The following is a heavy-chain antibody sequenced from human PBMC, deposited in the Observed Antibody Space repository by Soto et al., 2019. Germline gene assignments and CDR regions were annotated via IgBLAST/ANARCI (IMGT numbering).Heavy chain of an antibody. D-gene: IGHD3-10*01. CDR1: GGSIRDDTYY. Sequence: QLQLQESGPGLVKPSETLSLTCTVSGGSIRDDTYYWGWIRQPPGKGLEWIGSIYYSGTSSYNPSLKSRVSMAVDTSKKQLSLRLSSVTAADTAAYYCARLHCYNPKCVPLDPWGQGTLVIVSS. J-gene: IGHJ5*02. CDR2: IYYSGTS. CDR3: ARLHCYNPKCVPLDP. V-gene: IGHV4-39*01.